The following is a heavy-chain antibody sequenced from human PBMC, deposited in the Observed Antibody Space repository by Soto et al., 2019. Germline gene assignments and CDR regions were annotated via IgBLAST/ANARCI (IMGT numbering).Heavy chain of an antibody. V-gene: IGHV1-18*04. Sequence: QVQLVQSGAEVKKPGASVKVSCKASGYTFSTFGISWVRQAPGQGLEWMGWMSPNTGNTNYARKFQGRVTMTTDTSKRTAYMELRSLKSDDTAVYSCARDPGGATGFDPWGQGTPVTVSS. CDR1: GYTFSTFG. CDR3: ARDPGGATGFDP. D-gene: IGHD1-1*01. CDR2: MSPNTGNT. J-gene: IGHJ5*02.